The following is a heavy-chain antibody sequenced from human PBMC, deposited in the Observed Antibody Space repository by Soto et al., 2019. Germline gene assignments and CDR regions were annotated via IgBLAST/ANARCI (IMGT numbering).Heavy chain of an antibody. CDR1: GGSISSYY. D-gene: IGHD3-10*01. J-gene: IGHJ6*02. CDR3: ARRDIYYYGSGSYTNGMDV. V-gene: IGHV4-59*08. Sequence: SETLSLTCTVSGGSISSYYWSWIRQPPGKGLEWIGYIYYSGSTNYNPSLKSRVTITVDTSKNQFSLKLSSVTAADTAVYYCARRDIYYYGSGSYTNGMDVWGQGTTVTVSS. CDR2: IYYSGST.